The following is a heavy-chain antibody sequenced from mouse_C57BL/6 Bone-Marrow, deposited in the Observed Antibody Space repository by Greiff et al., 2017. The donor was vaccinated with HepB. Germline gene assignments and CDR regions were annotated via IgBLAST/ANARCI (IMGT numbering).Heavy chain of an antibody. Sequence: EVKLVESGGGLVQSGRSLRLSCATSGFTFSDFYMEWVRQAPGKGLEWIAASRNKANDYTTEYSASVKGRFIVSRDTSQSILYLQMNALRAEDTAIYYCARDAYYSNPYAMDYWGQGTSVTVSS. CDR3: ARDAYYSNPYAMDY. CDR1: GFTFSDFY. V-gene: IGHV7-1*01. CDR2: SRNKANDYTT. J-gene: IGHJ4*01. D-gene: IGHD2-5*01.